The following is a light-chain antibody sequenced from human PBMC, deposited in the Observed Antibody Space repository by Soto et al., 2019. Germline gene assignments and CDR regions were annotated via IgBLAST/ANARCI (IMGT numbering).Light chain of an antibody. Sequence: EIVLTQSPGTLSLSPGERATLSCRASQSVSSSYLAWYQQNPGQAPRLLIYGASSRATGIPDRFSGSGSGTDFTLTISRLEPEDFAVYFCQQYGSSLFTFGGGTKVDI. J-gene: IGKJ4*01. CDR2: GAS. CDR1: QSVSSSY. V-gene: IGKV3-20*01. CDR3: QQYGSSLFT.